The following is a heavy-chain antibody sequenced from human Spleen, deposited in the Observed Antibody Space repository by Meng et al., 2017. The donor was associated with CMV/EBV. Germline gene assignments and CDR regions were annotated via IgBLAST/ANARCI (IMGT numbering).Heavy chain of an antibody. V-gene: IGHV5-51*01. J-gene: IGHJ2*01. Sequence: KGSRSTFSTYWIAWLRPKAGKGPEWMDIIHPSDSDTRYSPSFQGQVTFSVDNSISTAYLRWRSLKVSDTAMYYCATQVDSSSLDFGLWGRGSLVTVSS. CDR1: RSTFSTYW. CDR2: IHPSDSDT. D-gene: IGHD2-2*01. CDR3: ATQVDSSSLDFGL.